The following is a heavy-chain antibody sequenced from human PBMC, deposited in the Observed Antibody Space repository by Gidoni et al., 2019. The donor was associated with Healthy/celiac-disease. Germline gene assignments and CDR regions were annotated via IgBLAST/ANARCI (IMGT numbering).Heavy chain of an antibody. V-gene: IGHV1-69*04. CDR1: GGTFSSYA. J-gene: IGHJ4*02. D-gene: IGHD6-13*01. Sequence: QVQLVQSGAEVKKPGSSVKVSCKASGGTFSSYAISWVRQAPGQGLEWMGRIIPILGIANYAQKFQGRVTITADKSTSTAYMELSSLRSEDTAVYYCARARIAAAGSRPTDYWGQGTLVTVSS. CDR2: IIPILGIA. CDR3: ARARIAAAGSRPTDY.